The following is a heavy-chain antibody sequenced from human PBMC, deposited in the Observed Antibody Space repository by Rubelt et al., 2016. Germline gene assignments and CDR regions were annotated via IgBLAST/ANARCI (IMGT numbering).Heavy chain of an antibody. D-gene: IGHD3-22*01. Sequence: QVQLQQWGAGLLKSSETLSLICAVYGGSFSGYYWTWIRQPPGKGLEWIGEINHSGSTNYSPSLKSRVTISVDTSKKQLSPRLGPVPAAGLAVYYLARGHKWYDRSGYPIDKFADWGQGGLVTVSS. CDR2: INHSGST. J-gene: IGHJ4*02. CDR3: ARGHKWYDRSGYPIDKFAD. V-gene: IGHV4-34*01. CDR1: GGSFSGYY.